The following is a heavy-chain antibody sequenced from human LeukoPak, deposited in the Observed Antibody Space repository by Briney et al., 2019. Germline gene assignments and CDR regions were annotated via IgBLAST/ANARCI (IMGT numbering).Heavy chain of an antibody. CDR3: ARDRYGMDV. CDR2: INHSGST. CDR1: GGSFSGYY. J-gene: IGHJ6*02. V-gene: IGHV4-34*01. Sequence: SETLSLTCAVYGGSFSGYYWSWIRQPPGKGLEWIGEINHSGSTNYNPSLKSRVTISVDTSKNQFSLKLSSVTAADTAVYYCARDRYGMDVWGQGTTVTVSS.